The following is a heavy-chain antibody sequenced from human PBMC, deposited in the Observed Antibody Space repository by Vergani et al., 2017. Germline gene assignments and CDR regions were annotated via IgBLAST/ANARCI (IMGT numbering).Heavy chain of an antibody. V-gene: IGHV1-69*12. CDR2: IIPIFGTA. D-gene: IGHD2-2*01. CDR1: GGTFSSYA. Sequence: QVQLVQSGAEVKKPGSSVKVSCKASGGTFSSYAISWVRQAPGQGLEWMGGIIPIFGTANYAQKFQGGVTITADESTSTAYMELSSLRSEDTAVYYCARVRCSSTSCYAGYYYYGMDVWGQGTTVTVSS. CDR3: ARVRCSSTSCYAGYYYYGMDV. J-gene: IGHJ6*02.